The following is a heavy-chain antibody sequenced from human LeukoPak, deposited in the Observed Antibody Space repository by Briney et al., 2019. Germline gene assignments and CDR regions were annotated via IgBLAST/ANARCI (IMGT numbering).Heavy chain of an antibody. J-gene: IGHJ4*02. CDR1: GGTFSSYA. CDR2: IIPILGIA. V-gene: IGHV1-69*04. CDR3: ARRGIRGYYFDY. Sequence: ASVKVSCKASGGTFSSYAISWVRQAPGQGLEWMGRIIPILGIANYAQKFQGRVTITADKSTSTAYMELSSLRSEDTAVYYCARRGIRGYYFDYWGQGTLVTVSS. D-gene: IGHD3-16*01.